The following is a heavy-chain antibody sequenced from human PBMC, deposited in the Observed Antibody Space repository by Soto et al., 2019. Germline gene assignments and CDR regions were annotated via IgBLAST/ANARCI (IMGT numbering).Heavy chain of an antibody. Sequence: PGGSLRLSCAASGFSFSISPMHWVRQAPRKGPEWVALISYDGSNKFYADSVKGRFPISRGSSKSTLYLQVDSLRPEDAAVYYCARDPKTSGGQHWAFNYFDSWGQGTLVTVSS. CDR1: GFSFSISP. J-gene: IGHJ4*02. CDR2: ISYDGSNK. V-gene: IGHV3-30-3*01. D-gene: IGHD7-27*01. CDR3: ARDPKTSGGQHWAFNYFDS.